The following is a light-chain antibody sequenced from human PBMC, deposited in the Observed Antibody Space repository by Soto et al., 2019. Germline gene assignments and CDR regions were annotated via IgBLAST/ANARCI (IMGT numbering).Light chain of an antibody. CDR1: QSINSNV. Sequence: EIVLTQSPGTLSLSPGEGATLSCRASQSINSNVLAWYQHKVGQAPRLLIHAASIRATGIPDRFSGSGSGTDFTLTSSRLEPEDFAVYYCQQYGSSPMYSFGQGTKLEIK. CDR3: QQYGSSPMYS. J-gene: IGKJ2*03. V-gene: IGKV3-20*01. CDR2: AAS.